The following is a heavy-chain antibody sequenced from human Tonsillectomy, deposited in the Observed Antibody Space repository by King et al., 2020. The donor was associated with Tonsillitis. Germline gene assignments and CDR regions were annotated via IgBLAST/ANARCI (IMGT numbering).Heavy chain of an antibody. Sequence: LQLQESGPGLVKASETLSLTCTVSVGSISSGTYYWGWIRQPPGKGLEWIGSLSYSGSTYYNPSLKSRVTISVDTSKNQFSLELTTVTAADTAVYYCARNGMATNWGNSFHHWGQGTLVTVSS. V-gene: IGHV4-39*01. D-gene: IGHD5-24*01. CDR1: VGSISSGTYY. J-gene: IGHJ4*02. CDR2: LSYSGST. CDR3: ARNGMATNWGNSFHH.